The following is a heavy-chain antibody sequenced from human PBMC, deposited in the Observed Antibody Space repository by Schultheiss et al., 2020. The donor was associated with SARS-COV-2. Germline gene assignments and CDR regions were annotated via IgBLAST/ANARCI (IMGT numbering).Heavy chain of an antibody. J-gene: IGHJ4*02. Sequence: SETLSLTCTVSGGSISSSSYYWGWIRQPPGKGLEWIGSIYYSGSTYYNPSLKSRVTISVDTSKNQFSLKLSSVTAADTAVYYCARQGSSSPPFDYWGQGTLVTVSS. D-gene: IGHD6-6*01. CDR3: ARQGSSSPPFDY. V-gene: IGHV4-39*01. CDR2: IYYSGST. CDR1: GGSISSSSYY.